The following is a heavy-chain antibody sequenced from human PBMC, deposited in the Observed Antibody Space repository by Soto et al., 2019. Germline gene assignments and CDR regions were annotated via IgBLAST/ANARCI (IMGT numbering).Heavy chain of an antibody. Sequence: QVQLVQSGAEVKKPGASVKVSCKASGYTFTSYGTSWVRQAPGQGLEWMGWISAYNGNTNYAQKLQGRVSMTTDTSTSTAYMELRSLRSDDTAVYYCARASGIAPAGNTLDYWGQGTLVTVSS. CDR3: ARASGIAPAGNTLDY. J-gene: IGHJ4*02. CDR1: GYTFTSYG. CDR2: ISAYNGNT. D-gene: IGHD6-13*01. V-gene: IGHV1-18*01.